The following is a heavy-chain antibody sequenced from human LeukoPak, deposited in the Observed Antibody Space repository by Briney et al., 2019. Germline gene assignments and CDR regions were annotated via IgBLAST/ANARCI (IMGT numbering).Heavy chain of an antibody. D-gene: IGHD3-16*01. CDR2: INWNGGST. V-gene: IGHV3-20*01. CDR3: AREWDWGISSLFDY. J-gene: IGHJ4*02. Sequence: PGGSLRLSCAASGFTFSSYSMNWVRQAPGKGLEWVSGINWNGGSTGYADSVKGRFTISRDNAKNSLYLQMNSLRAEDTALYHCAREWDWGISSLFDYWGQGTLVTVSS. CDR1: GFTFSSYS.